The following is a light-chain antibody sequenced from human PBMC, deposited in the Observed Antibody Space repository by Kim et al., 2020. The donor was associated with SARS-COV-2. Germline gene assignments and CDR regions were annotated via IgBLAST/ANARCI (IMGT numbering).Light chain of an antibody. CDR3: HQYGSSPET. J-gene: IGKJ1*01. Sequence: SPGERATLSCRASQSVRSNYLAWYQQKPGQAPRLLIYGASSRATGIPDRFSGSGSGTDFTLTISRLEPEDFAVYYCHQYGSSPETFGQGTKVEIK. CDR1: QSVRSNY. V-gene: IGKV3-20*01. CDR2: GAS.